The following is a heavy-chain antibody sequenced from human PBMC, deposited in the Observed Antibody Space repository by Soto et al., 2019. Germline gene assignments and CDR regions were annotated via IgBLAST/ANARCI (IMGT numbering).Heavy chain of an antibody. Sequence: LGESLKISCKGSGYSFTSYWIGWVRQMPGKGLEWMGIIYPGDSDTRYSPSFQGQVTISADKSISTAYLQWSSLKASDTAMYYCARGFWSAEIGGWFDPWGQGTLVTVSS. CDR2: IYPGDSDT. CDR3: ARGFWSAEIGGWFDP. V-gene: IGHV5-51*01. CDR1: GYSFTSYW. J-gene: IGHJ5*02. D-gene: IGHD3-3*01.